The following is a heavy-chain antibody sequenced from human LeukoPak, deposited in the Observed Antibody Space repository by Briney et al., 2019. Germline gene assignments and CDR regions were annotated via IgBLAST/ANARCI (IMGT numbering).Heavy chain of an antibody. CDR1: GGSFSGHY. D-gene: IGHD2-2*01. V-gene: IGHV4-34*01. J-gene: IGHJ4*02. CDR2: STHTGST. CDR3: ARGRTGAAALDF. Sequence: SETLSLTCAVYGGSFSGHYWTWIRQAPGKGLEWIGESTHTGSTNYNPSLKSRVTISVDTSKNQFSLKLTSVSAADTAVYHCARGRTGAAALDFRGPGTLVTVSS.